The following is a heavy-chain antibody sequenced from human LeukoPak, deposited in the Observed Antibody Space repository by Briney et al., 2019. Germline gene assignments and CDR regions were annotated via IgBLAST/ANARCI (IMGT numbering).Heavy chain of an antibody. J-gene: IGHJ3*02. CDR2: INPHSGGT. CDR3: ARGGTGYSSGWLRAFDI. CDR1: GYTFTSYY. Sequence: GASVKVSCKASGYTFTSYYMHWVRQAPGQGLEWMGWINPHSGGTNYAQKFQGRVTMTRDTSISTVYMELSSLRSDDTAVYYCARGGTGYSSGWLRAFDIWGQGTMVTVSS. D-gene: IGHD6-19*01. V-gene: IGHV1-2*02.